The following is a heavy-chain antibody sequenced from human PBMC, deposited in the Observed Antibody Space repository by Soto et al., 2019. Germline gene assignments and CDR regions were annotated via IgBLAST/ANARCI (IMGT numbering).Heavy chain of an antibody. CDR2: ISYDGSNK. V-gene: IGHV3-30-3*01. CDR1: GFTFSSYA. D-gene: IGHD5-18*01. CDR3: ARSPPLQQGYYFDY. J-gene: IGHJ4*02. Sequence: QVQLVESGGGVVQPGRSLRLSCAASGFTFSSYAMHWVRQAPGKGLEWVAVISYDGSNKYYADSVKGRFTISRDNSKNTLYLQMNSLRAEDTAVYYCARSPPLQQGYYFDYWGQGTLVTVSS.